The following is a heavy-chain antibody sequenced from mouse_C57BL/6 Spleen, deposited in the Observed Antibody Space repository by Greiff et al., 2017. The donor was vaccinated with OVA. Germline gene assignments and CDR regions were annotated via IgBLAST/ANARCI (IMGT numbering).Heavy chain of an antibody. V-gene: IGHV1-82*01. J-gene: IGHJ2*01. CDR1: GYAFSSSW. CDR2: IYPGDGDT. CDR3: AREGVYYFDY. Sequence: VQLQQSGPELVKPGASVKISCKASGYAFSSSWMNWVKQRPGKGLEWIGRIYPGDGDTNYNGKFKGKATLTADKSSSTAYMQLSSLTSEDSAVYFCAREGVYYFDYWGQGTTLTVSS.